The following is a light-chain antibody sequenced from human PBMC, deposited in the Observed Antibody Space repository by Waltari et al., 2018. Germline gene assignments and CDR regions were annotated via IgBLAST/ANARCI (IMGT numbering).Light chain of an antibody. CDR1: QSLVHSNGNTY. Sequence: IVMTQTPLSSPVTLGQPASISCRSGQSLVHSNGNTYLSWLHQRPGQPPRLLIYKISNRFSWVPDRVSGSGAGTDFTLKISRVEAEDVGVYYCMQATQFPRTFGQGTKVEIK. V-gene: IGKV2-24*01. J-gene: IGKJ1*01. CDR2: KIS. CDR3: MQATQFPRT.